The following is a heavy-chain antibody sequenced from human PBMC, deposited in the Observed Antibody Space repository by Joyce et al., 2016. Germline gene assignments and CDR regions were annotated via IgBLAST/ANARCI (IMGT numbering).Heavy chain of an antibody. CDR2: ISSSSTTI. V-gene: IGHV3-48*01. J-gene: IGHJ4*02. CDR1: GFTFGSYS. Sequence: EVQRVESGGGLVQPGGSLRLSCAASGFTFGSYSMNWVRQATGKGLEYVSYISSSSTTIYYADSVKGRFTISRDNAKNSLSLQMNSLRVEDTAVYYCARDRGYTDAWAFDYWGQGIMVTVSS. CDR3: ARDRGYTDAWAFDY. D-gene: IGHD6-13*01.